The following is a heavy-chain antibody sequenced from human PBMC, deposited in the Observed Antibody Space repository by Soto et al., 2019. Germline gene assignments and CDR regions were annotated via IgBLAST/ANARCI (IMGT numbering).Heavy chain of an antibody. D-gene: IGHD3-22*01. CDR2: SIPIFGTT. Sequence: QVQLVQSGAEVKKPGSSVKVSCKASGGTFSSYAISWVRQAPGQGLEWMGGSIPIFGTTNYAQKFQGRVTITADESTSTAYMELSSLRSEDTAVYYCARGGDYYDSSGYSKHAFDIWGQGTMVTVSS. J-gene: IGHJ3*02. V-gene: IGHV1-69*12. CDR1: GGTFSSYA. CDR3: ARGGDYYDSSGYSKHAFDI.